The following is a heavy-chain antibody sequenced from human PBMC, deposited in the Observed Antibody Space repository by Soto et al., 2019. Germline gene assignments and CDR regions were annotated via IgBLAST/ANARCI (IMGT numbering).Heavy chain of an antibody. CDR3: ARDLNWAIDY. J-gene: IGHJ4*02. D-gene: IGHD3-16*01. CDR1: GGTFGRNT. Sequence: QVHLVQSAAEVKKPGSSVRVSCTTSGGTFGRNTIAWIRQAPEQGLEWMGHVVPIFGTSNYAQKFRGRLTITADESTTTVYMELSSLTSEDTAVYYCARDLNWAIDYWGQGSLVIVSS. CDR2: VVPIFGTS. V-gene: IGHV1-69*01.